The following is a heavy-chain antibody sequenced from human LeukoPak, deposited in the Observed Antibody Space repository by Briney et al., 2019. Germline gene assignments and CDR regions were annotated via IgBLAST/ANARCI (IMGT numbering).Heavy chain of an antibody. Sequence: TGGSLRLSCAASGFTFSSYAMIWVRQAPGKGLEWIGSIYYSGSTYYNPSLKSRVTISVDTSKNQFSLKLSSVTAADTAVYYCARQGRDGYNADAFDIWGQGTMVTVSS. D-gene: IGHD5-24*01. V-gene: IGHV4-39*01. CDR2: IYYSGST. J-gene: IGHJ3*02. CDR3: ARQGRDGYNADAFDI. CDR1: GFTFSSYA.